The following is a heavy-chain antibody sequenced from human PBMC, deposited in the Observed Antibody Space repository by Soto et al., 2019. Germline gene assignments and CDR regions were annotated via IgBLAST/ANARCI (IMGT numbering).Heavy chain of an antibody. D-gene: IGHD2-15*01. V-gene: IGHV4-39*02. J-gene: IGHJ4*02. CDR1: GGSINSNNYY. CDR3: AKVVVAATRHSDFDS. Sequence: SETLSLTCTVSGGSINSNNYYWAWIRQPPGKGLAWIASIYYDGSTYYDTSLKSRVTISRDTSKNQFSLRLTSMTAADTAVYYCAKVVVAATRHSDFDSWGQGTLVTV. CDR2: IYYDGST.